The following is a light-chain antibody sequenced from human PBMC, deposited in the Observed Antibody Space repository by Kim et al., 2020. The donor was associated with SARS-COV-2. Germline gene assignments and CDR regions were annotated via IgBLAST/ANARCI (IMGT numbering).Light chain of an antibody. CDR1: PDVGGTW. CDR3: QQYGDFRWT. CDR2: GSS. Sequence: EIVVTQSPGTLSSSPGERATLSCRVSPDVGGTWLGWYKQKPGQAPRLLIYGSSTRATGIPDRFIGSGSGTEFTLTISRLEPEDFAVYYCQQYGDFRWTFGQGTKVDIK. J-gene: IGKJ1*01. V-gene: IGKV3-20*01.